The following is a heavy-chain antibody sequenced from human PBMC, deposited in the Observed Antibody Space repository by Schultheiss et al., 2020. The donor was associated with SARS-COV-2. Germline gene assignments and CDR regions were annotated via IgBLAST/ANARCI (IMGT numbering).Heavy chain of an antibody. D-gene: IGHD3-16*01. V-gene: IGHV4-39*02. J-gene: IGHJ5*02. CDR3: ARDFGANWFDP. CDR1: GGSISSSSYY. Sequence: SETLSLTCTVSGGSISSSSYYWGWIRQPPGKGLEWIGSIYYSGSTYYNPSLKSRVTISVDTSKNQFSLKLSSVTAADTAVYYCARDFGANWFDPWGQGALVTVSS. CDR2: IYYSGST.